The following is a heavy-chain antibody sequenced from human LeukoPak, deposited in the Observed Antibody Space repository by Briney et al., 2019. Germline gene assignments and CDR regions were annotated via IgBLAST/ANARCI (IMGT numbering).Heavy chain of an antibody. D-gene: IGHD2-15*01. CDR3: AIALGYCSGGSCYPWFDP. Sequence: GASVKVSCKASGGTFSIYAISWVRQAPGQGLEWMGGIIPIFGTANYAQKFQGRVTITTDESTSTAYMELSSLRSEDTAVYYCAIALGYCSGGSCYPWFDPWGQGTLVTVSS. CDR2: IIPIFGTA. J-gene: IGHJ5*02. V-gene: IGHV1-69*05. CDR1: GGTFSIYA.